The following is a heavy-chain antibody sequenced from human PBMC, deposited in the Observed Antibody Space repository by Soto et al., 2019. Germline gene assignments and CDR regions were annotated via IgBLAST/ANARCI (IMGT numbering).Heavy chain of an antibody. J-gene: IGHJ5*02. Sequence: ASVKVSCKASGYTFTTYGITWVRQAPGQGLEWMGWISGNNENTDYAQNFQGRVTMTTDTSTRTAYMELRSLRSDDTAVYYCAREGSTRGRGWLDPWGQGTLVTVYS. CDR1: GYTFTTYG. V-gene: IGHV1-18*04. CDR3: AREGSTRGRGWLDP. CDR2: ISGNNENT. D-gene: IGHD1-26*01.